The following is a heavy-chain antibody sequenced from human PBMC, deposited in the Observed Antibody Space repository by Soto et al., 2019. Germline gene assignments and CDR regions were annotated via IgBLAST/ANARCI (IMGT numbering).Heavy chain of an antibody. J-gene: IGHJ4*02. CDR1: GFTVSNNY. V-gene: IGHV3-53*01. D-gene: IGHD3-10*01. Sequence: EVQLVESGGGLIQPGGSLRLSCAVSGFTVSNNYMSWVRQAPGKGLEGVSVIYSGGYTAYGDSVKGRFTISRDNSKNTLDRQRNGLEADDAAVYFGATRGGGGGYWGQGTLVTVSS. CDR3: ATRGGGGGY. CDR2: IYSGGYT.